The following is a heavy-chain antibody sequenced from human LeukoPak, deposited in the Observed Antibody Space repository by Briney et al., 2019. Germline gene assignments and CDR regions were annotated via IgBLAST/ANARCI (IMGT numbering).Heavy chain of an antibody. CDR2: ISGYNGNT. V-gene: IGHV1-18*01. CDR3: ARDGRHRYYYDRSGNYGSWFDP. J-gene: IGHJ5*02. CDR1: GYTFNSYG. D-gene: IGHD3-22*01. Sequence: ASVKVSCKASGYTFNSYGISWVRQAPGQGLEWMGWISGYNGNTKYVQKFQGRVTMTTDTSTSTAYMELRSLRSDDTAVYYCARDGRHRYYYDRSGNYGSWFDPWGQGTLVTVSS.